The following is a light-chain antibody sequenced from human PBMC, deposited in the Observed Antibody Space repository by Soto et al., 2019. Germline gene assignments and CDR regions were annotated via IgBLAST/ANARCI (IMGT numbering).Light chain of an antibody. CDR3: QQYSIRRT. Sequence: EIEMTQSPATLSLAPGERVTLSCRASESVSTNLAWYQQKAGQAPRLLIYGASTRATGIPARFSGSGSGTEFTLTISSLQSEDFAVYYWQQYSIRRTFGQGTKVEIK. J-gene: IGKJ1*01. V-gene: IGKV3-15*01. CDR2: GAS. CDR1: ESVSTN.